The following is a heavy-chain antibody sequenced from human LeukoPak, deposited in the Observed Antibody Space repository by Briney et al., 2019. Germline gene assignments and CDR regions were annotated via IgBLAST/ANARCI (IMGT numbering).Heavy chain of an antibody. J-gene: IGHJ4*02. V-gene: IGHV3-7*03. D-gene: IGHD3-3*01. Sequence: GGSLRLSCAASGFTFSNAWMNWVRQAPGKGLEWVANIKQDGSEKYYVDSVKGRFTVSRDNAENSLYLQMSSLRAEDTAVYYCARDQYDTWSRRGNFDSWGQGTLVIVSS. CDR3: ARDQYDTWSRRGNFDS. CDR2: IKQDGSEK. CDR1: GFTFSNAW.